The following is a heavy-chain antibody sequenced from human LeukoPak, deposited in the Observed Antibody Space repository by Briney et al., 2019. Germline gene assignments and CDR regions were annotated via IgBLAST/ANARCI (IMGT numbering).Heavy chain of an antibody. J-gene: IGHJ4*02. V-gene: IGHV3-23*01. Sequence: GGSLRLSCVASGFTFSTYALSWVRQAPGKGLGWVSAISSSGGSPYYADSVNGRFTISRDNSKNILYLQMNSLRAEDTALYYCAKDQALSLSSSRALDYWGQGTLVTVSS. CDR2: ISSSGGSP. CDR3: AKDQALSLSSSRALDY. D-gene: IGHD2-2*01. CDR1: GFTFSTYA.